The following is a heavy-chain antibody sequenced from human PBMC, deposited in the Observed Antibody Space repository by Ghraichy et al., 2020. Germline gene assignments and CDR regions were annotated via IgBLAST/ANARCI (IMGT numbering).Heavy chain of an antibody. Sequence: GGSLRLSCAASGFTFSSYSMNWVRQAPGKGLEWVSSISSSSSYIYYADSVKGRFTISRDNAKNSLYLQMNSLRAEDTAVYYCASGPQRKENVLLWFGELSLWGQGTMVTVSS. CDR1: GFTFSSYS. CDR3: ASGPQRKENVLLWFGELSL. D-gene: IGHD3-10*01. V-gene: IGHV3-21*01. J-gene: IGHJ3*01. CDR2: ISSSSSYI.